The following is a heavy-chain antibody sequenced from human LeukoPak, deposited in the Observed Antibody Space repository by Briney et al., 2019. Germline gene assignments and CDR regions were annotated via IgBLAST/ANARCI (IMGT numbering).Heavy chain of an antibody. CDR1: GFTFSSFW. Sequence: GGSLRLSCAASGFTFSSFWMNWLRQAPGKGLEWVANIKQDGREKYYADSVKGRFTISRDNAKNSLFLQMNSLRAEDTAVYYCAREGDISAITYAYWGQGTLVTVSS. J-gene: IGHJ4*02. D-gene: IGHD5-12*01. CDR2: IKQDGREK. V-gene: IGHV3-7*01. CDR3: AREGDISAITYAY.